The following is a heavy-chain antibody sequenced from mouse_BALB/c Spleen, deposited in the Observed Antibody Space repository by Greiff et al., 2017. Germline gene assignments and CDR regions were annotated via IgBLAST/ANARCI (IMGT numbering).Heavy chain of an antibody. Sequence: EVKLVESGGGLVKPGGSLKLSCAASGFTFSSYAMSWVRQSPEKRLEWVAEISSGGSYTYYPDTVTGRFTISRDNAKNTLYLEMSSLRSEDTAMYYCARGDYGSSSTMDYWGQGTSVTVSA. D-gene: IGHD1-1*01. CDR1: GFTFSSYA. CDR3: ARGDYGSSSTMDY. J-gene: IGHJ4*01. V-gene: IGHV5-9-4*01. CDR2: ISSGGSYT.